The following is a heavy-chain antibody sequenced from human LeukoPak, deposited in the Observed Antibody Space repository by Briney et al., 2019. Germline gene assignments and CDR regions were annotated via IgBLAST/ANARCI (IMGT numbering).Heavy chain of an antibody. J-gene: IGHJ4*02. CDR1: GFIINTYI. CDR2: ISGPAGST. CDR3: ATPTTYYYDSSGFD. Sequence: GGSLRLSCAASGFIINTYIMSWVRQAPGRGLEWLASISGPAGSTYYAASVKGRFTISRDSSKNTLYLQMDSLRAEDTALYYCATPTTYYYDSSGFDWGQGTLVTVSS. D-gene: IGHD3-22*01. V-gene: IGHV3-23*01.